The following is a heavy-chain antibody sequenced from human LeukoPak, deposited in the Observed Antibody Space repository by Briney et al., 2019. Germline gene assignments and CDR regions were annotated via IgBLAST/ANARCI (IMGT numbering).Heavy chain of an antibody. CDR2: IIPIFGTA. CDR1: GGTFSSYA. V-gene: IGHV1-69*13. J-gene: IGHJ6*02. CDR3: ARVSLGNEPGSPQNYYYYGMDV. Sequence: RASVKVSCKASGGTFSSYAISWVRQAPGQGLEWMGGIIPIFGTANYAQKFQGRVTITADESTSTAYMELSSLRSEDTAVYYCARVSLGNEPGSPQNYYYYGMDVWGQGTTVTASS.